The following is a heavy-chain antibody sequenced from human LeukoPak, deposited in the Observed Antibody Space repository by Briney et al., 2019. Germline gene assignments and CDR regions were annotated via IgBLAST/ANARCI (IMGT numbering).Heavy chain of an antibody. J-gene: IGHJ6*02. V-gene: IGHV1-46*01. CDR2: INPSGGST. CDR3: ARENWNDSPYYYYGMDV. CDR1: GYTFTSYY. D-gene: IGHD1-1*01. Sequence: ASVKVSCKASGYTFTSYYMHWVRQAPGQGLEWMGIINPSGGSTSYAQKFQGRVTMTRDTSTSTVYMELSSLRSEDTAVYYCARENWNDSPYYYYGMDVWGQGTTVTVSS.